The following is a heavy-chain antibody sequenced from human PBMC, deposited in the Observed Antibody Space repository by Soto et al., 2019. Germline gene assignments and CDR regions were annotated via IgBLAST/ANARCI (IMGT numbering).Heavy chain of an antibody. CDR2: IYHSGST. D-gene: IGHD1-1*01. J-gene: IGHJ5*02. Sequence: QLQLQESGSGLVRPSQTLSLTCAVSGGSISSGGYSWNWIRQPPGKGLEWIGYIYHSGSTLYNPSLKSRVTISVDKSKNQCSLKLTSVTAADTAVYYCARDQLEGNWFDPWGPGTLVTVSS. CDR1: GGSISSGGYS. CDR3: ARDQLEGNWFDP. V-gene: IGHV4-30-2*01.